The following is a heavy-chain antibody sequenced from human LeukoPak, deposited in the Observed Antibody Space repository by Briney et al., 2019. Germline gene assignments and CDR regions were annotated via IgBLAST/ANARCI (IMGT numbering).Heavy chain of an antibody. CDR1: GGSISSYY. CDR3: ARLPSESYYYYGMDV. Sequence: SETLSLTCTVSGGSISSYYWSWIRQPPGKGLEWIGYIYYSGSTNYNPSLKSRVTISVDTSKNQFSLKLSSVTAADTAVYYCARLPSESYYYYGMDVWGQGTTVTVSS. J-gene: IGHJ6*02. V-gene: IGHV4-59*08. CDR2: IYYSGST.